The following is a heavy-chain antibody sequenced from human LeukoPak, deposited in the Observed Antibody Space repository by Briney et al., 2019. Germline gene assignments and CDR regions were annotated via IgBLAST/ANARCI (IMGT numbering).Heavy chain of an antibody. CDR3: ARHERTNWFDP. Sequence: GESLKISCKGSGYSFTSYWIGWVRQMPGKVLEWVGIIYPSDSDTRYNPSFQGRVTISADKSISTAYLQWSSLKASDTAMYYCARHERTNWFDPWGQGTLVTVSS. V-gene: IGHV5-51*01. CDR1: GYSFTSYW. CDR2: IYPSDSDT. D-gene: IGHD1-7*01. J-gene: IGHJ5*02.